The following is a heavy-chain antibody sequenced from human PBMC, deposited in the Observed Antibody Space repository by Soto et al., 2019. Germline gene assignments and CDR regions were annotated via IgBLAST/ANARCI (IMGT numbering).Heavy chain of an antibody. CDR1: GGSFSGYY. CDR3: ARERSIAAAGTGYYYYGMDV. D-gene: IGHD6-13*01. J-gene: IGHJ6*02. V-gene: IGHV4-34*01. Sequence: PSETLSLTCAVYGGSFSGYYWSWIRQPPGKGLEWIGEINHSGSTNYNPSLKSRVTISVDTSKNQFSLKLSSVTAADTAVYYCARERSIAAAGTGYYYYGMDVWGQGTTVTVSS. CDR2: INHSGST.